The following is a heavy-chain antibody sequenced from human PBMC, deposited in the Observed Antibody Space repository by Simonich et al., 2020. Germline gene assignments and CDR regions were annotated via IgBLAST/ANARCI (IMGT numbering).Heavy chain of an antibody. J-gene: IGHJ1*01. Sequence: EVQLVESGGGLVQPGRSLRLSCAASGFTFDDYAMRWVRQAPGKGLEWASGISWNSGSIGDADSVKGRFTISRDNAKNSLYLQMNSLRAEDTALYYCAKDVAAAGTEYFQHWGQGTLVTVSS. CDR1: GFTFDDYA. V-gene: IGHV3-9*01. CDR3: AKDVAAAGTEYFQH. CDR2: ISWNSGSI. D-gene: IGHD6-13*01.